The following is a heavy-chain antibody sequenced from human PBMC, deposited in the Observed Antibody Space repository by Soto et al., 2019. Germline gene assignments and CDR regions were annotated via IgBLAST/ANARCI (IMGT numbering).Heavy chain of an antibody. Sequence: EVQLLESGGGLVQPGGSLRLSCAASGFTFSSYAMSWVRQAPGKGLEWVSAISGSGGSTYYADSVKGRFTISRDNSTNTLYLQMNSLRAEDTAVYYCAKGDYGSGSYYHYYYYGMDVWGQGTTVTVSS. CDR1: GFTFSSYA. CDR3: AKGDYGSGSYYHYYYYGMDV. V-gene: IGHV3-23*01. D-gene: IGHD3-10*01. CDR2: ISGSGGST. J-gene: IGHJ6*02.